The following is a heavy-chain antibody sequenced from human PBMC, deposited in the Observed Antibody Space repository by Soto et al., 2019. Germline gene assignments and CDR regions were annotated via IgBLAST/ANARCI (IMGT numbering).Heavy chain of an antibody. D-gene: IGHD3-10*01. CDR1: GGSISGYY. Sequence: SETLSLTCTVSGGSISGYYWSWLRQPPGKGLEWIGYIYNIGSTNYNPSLRSRVTISVDRSKNQLSLKLSSVTAADTAVYYCARALITKVDYWGQGSLVTVSS. J-gene: IGHJ4*02. CDR2: IYNIGST. CDR3: ARALITKVDY. V-gene: IGHV4-59*12.